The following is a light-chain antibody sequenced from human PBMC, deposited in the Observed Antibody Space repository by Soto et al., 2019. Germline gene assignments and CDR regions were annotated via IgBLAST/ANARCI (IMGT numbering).Light chain of an antibody. CDR2: DAS. Sequence: VLTQSPGTMSLSPGASATLSCRTSQSVSDTHVAWYQQRPGQANRLLIYDASRRDIGVPDRFIGSGSATDFTLTISGLEPEEFAVYFCHQYGTSPQTFGQGTKVDIK. V-gene: IGKV3-20*01. CDR3: HQYGTSPQT. J-gene: IGKJ1*01. CDR1: QSVSDTH.